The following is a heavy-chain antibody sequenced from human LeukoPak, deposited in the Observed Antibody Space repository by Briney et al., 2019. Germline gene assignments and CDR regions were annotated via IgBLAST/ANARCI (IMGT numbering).Heavy chain of an antibody. CDR2: IIPISGTT. D-gene: IGHD2-15*01. CDR3: ATLCCGSYYMDV. J-gene: IGHJ6*03. V-gene: IGHV1-69*06. Sequence: ASVEVSCKASGGTLNSYVISWVRQAPGQGLEWMGGIIPISGTTNYAQKFQGRVTITADKSTSTAYMELSSLRSEDTAVYYCATLCCGSYYMDVWGKGTTVTVSS. CDR1: GGTLNSYV.